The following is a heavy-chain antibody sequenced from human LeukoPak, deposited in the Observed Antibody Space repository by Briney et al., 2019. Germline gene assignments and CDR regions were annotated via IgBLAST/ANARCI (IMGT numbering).Heavy chain of an antibody. Sequence: GGSLRLSCAASGFTFSSYWMHWVRQAPGKGLVWVSRINSDGSSTSYADSVKGRFTISRDNAKNTLYLQMNSLRAEDTAVYYCARKAARSSSKWELLYWGQGTLVTVSS. CDR1: GFTFSSYW. CDR3: ARKAARSSSKWELLY. J-gene: IGHJ4*02. CDR2: INSDGSST. V-gene: IGHV3-74*01. D-gene: IGHD1-26*01.